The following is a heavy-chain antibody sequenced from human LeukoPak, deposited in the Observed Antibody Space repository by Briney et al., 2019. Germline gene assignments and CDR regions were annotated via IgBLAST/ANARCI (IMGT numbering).Heavy chain of an antibody. J-gene: IGHJ3*02. CDR2: ISAYNGNT. D-gene: IGHD6-6*01. V-gene: IGHV1-18*04. CDR1: GYTFASYV. CDR3: ARDPQNGIAARLLFRGAFDI. Sequence: ASVKVSCKASGYTFASYVISWVRQAPGQGLEWMGRISAYNGNTNYAQKLQGRVTMTTDTSTSTAYMELRSLRSDDTAVYYCARDPQNGIAARLLFRGAFDIWGQGTMVTVSS.